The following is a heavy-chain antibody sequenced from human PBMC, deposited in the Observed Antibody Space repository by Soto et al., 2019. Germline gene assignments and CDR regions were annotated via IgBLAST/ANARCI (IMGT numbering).Heavy chain of an antibody. J-gene: IGHJ3*02. CDR3: ARGAYDSSGHDAFDI. CDR2: IYYSGST. CDR1: GGTISSGDYY. V-gene: IGHV4-30-4*01. Sequence: PSETLSLTCTVSGGTISSGDYYWSWIRQPPGKGLEWIGYIYYSGSTYYNPSLKSRVTISVDTSKNQFSLKLSSVTAADTAVYYCARGAYDSSGHDAFDIWGQGTMVTVS. D-gene: IGHD3-22*01.